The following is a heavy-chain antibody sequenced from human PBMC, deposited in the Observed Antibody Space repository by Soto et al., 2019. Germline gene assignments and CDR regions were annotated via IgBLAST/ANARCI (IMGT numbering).Heavy chain of an antibody. Sequence: QVQLVESGGGVVQPGRSLRLSCAASGFTFSSYGMHWVRQAPGKGLEWVAVIWYDGSNKYYADSVKGRFTISRDNSKNTLYLQMNSLRAEDTAVYYCAREAAAGTCLDDWGQGTLVTVSS. V-gene: IGHV3-33*01. D-gene: IGHD6-13*01. CDR2: IWYDGSNK. CDR1: GFTFSSYG. CDR3: AREAAAGTCLDD. J-gene: IGHJ4*02.